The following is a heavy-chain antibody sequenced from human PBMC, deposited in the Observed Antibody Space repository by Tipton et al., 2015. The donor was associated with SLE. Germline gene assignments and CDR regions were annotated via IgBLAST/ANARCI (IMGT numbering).Heavy chain of an antibody. J-gene: IGHJ4*02. Sequence: TLSLTCTVSGGSITNHYWNWIRQPPGKGLEWIGYIHYSGTTHDNPSLKSRVTMSVDMSKNQFSLRLTSVTAADTAVYFCARDNYGDFAGYWGQGTLVTVSS. V-gene: IGHV4-59*11. CDR1: GGSITNHY. D-gene: IGHD4-17*01. CDR2: IHYSGTT. CDR3: ARDNYGDFAGY.